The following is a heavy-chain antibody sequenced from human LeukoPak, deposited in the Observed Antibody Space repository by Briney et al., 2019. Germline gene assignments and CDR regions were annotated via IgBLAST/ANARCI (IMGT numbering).Heavy chain of an antibody. CDR2: ISSSSSYI. J-gene: IGHJ4*02. V-gene: IGHV3-21*04. Sequence: GGSLRLSCAASGFTFSSYSMNWVRQAPGKGLEWVSSISSSSSYIYYADSVKGGFTISRDNSKNPLYLQINSLRAEDTAVYYCAKRDYYDSSGYAPLFAHWGQGTLVTVSP. D-gene: IGHD3-22*01. CDR1: GFTFSSYS. CDR3: AKRDYYDSSGYAPLFAH.